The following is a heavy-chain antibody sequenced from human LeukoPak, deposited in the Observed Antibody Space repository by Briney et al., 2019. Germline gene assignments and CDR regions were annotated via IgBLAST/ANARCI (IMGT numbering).Heavy chain of an antibody. Sequence: SETLSLTCTVSGGSISSYYWSWIRQPAGKGLEWIGRIYTSGSTNYNPSLKSRVTMSVDTSKNQFSLKLSSVTAADTAVYYCARGYCSGGSCYGPYYFDYWGQRTLVTVSS. CDR2: IYTSGST. CDR3: ARGYCSGGSCYGPYYFDY. J-gene: IGHJ4*02. D-gene: IGHD2-15*01. V-gene: IGHV4-4*07. CDR1: GGSISSYY.